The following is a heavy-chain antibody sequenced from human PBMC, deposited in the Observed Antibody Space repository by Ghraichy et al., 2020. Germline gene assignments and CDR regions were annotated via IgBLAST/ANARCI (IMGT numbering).Heavy chain of an antibody. CDR2: ISYDGSNK. Sequence: GSLRLSCAASGFTFSSYAMHWVRQAPGKGLEWVAVISYDGSNKYYADSVKGRFTISRDNSKNTLYLQMNSLRAEDTAVYYCARVVSNIVVVPATRRPIDYWGQGTLVTVSS. CDR3: ARVVSNIVVVPATRRPIDY. J-gene: IGHJ4*02. CDR1: GFTFSSYA. V-gene: IGHV3-30-3*01. D-gene: IGHD2-2*01.